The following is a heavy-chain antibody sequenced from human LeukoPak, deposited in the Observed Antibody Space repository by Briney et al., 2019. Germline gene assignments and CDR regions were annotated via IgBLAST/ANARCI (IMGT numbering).Heavy chain of an antibody. Sequence: SETLSLTCTVSGGSISSYYWSWIRQPAGKGLEWIGRIYTSGSTNYNPSLKSRVTMSVDTSKNQFSLKLSSVTAADTAVYYCARDSLYCSGGSCYVWFDPWGQGTLVTVSS. CDR1: GGSISSYY. CDR2: IYTSGST. V-gene: IGHV4-4*07. CDR3: ARDSLYCSGGSCYVWFDP. J-gene: IGHJ5*02. D-gene: IGHD2-15*01.